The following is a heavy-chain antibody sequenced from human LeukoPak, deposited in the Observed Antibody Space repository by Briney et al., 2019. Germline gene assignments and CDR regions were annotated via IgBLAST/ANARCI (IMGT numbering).Heavy chain of an antibody. D-gene: IGHD3-3*01. CDR2: IDYSRTT. J-gene: IGHJ4*02. CDR1: GASISRSDHY. Sequence: NSSETLSLTCTVSGASISRSDHYWGWIRQPPGKGLEWIGSIDYSRTTYYNPSLKRRVTISRDTPNNQFSLKLSSVTAADTAVYYCTRDQLHITIFGVAGAPFDYWGQGSLVTVSS. CDR3: TRDQLHITIFGVAGAPFDY. V-gene: IGHV4-39*07.